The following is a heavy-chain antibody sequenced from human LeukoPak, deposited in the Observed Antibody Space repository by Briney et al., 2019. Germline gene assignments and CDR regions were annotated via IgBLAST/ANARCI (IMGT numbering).Heavy chain of an antibody. CDR3: ARGSLTATYYYDSSGYYFL. J-gene: IGHJ4*02. V-gene: IGHV1-46*01. CDR1: GYTFTRYY. CDR2: INPSGGST. D-gene: IGHD3-22*01. Sequence: GASVKVSCKAAGYTFTRYYMHWVRQAPGQGLEWMGVINPSGGSTSYAQKFQGRVTMTRDTSTSTVYVELSSLRSDDTAVYYCARGSLTATYYYDSSGYYFLWGQGTLVTVSS.